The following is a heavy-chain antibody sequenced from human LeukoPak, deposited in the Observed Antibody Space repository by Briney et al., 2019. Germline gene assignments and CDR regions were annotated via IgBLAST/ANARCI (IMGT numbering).Heavy chain of an antibody. D-gene: IGHD5-18*01. CDR1: GFTFSSYG. CDR3: ARDEYSYGST. J-gene: IGHJ5*02. Sequence: GGSLRLSCAASGFTFSSYGMHWVRQALGKGLEWVANIKQDGSEKYYVDSVKGRFTISRDNAKNSLYLQMNSLRAEDTAVYYCARDEYSYGSTWGQGTLVTVSS. V-gene: IGHV3-7*01. CDR2: IKQDGSEK.